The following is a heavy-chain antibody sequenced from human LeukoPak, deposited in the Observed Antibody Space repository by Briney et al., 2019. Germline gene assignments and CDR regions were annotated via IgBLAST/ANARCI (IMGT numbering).Heavy chain of an antibody. CDR3: ATGHYRRSL. V-gene: IGHV3-66*01. Sequence: GGSLRLSCAVSGFTVSTKYMSWVRQAPGKGLEWVSDIYTDGSTYYADSVKGRFTISRDNSKNTLYLQMNSLRAEDTAVYYCATGHYRRSLGGQGTLVIVSS. CDR2: IYTDGST. J-gene: IGHJ4*02. CDR1: GFTVSTKY. D-gene: IGHD3-16*02.